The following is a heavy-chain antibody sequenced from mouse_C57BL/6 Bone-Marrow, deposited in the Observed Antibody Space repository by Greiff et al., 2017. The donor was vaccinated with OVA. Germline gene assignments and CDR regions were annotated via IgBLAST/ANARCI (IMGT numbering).Heavy chain of an antibody. V-gene: IGHV1-50*01. J-gene: IGHJ4*01. CDR1: GYTFTSYW. CDR3: ASRY. Sequence: QVQLQQPGAELVKPGASVKLSCKASGYTFTSYWMQWVKQRPGQGLEWIGGIDPSDSYTNYNQKFKGKATLTVDTSSSTAYMQLSSLTSEDSAVYYCASRYWGQGTSVTVSS. CDR2: IDPSDSYT.